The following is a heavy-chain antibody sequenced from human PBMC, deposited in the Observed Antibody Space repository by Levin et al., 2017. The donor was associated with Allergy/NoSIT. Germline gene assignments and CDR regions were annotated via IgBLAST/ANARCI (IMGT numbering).Heavy chain of an antibody. V-gene: IGHV3-48*03. Sequence: GGSLRLSCAASGFTFSSYEMNWVRRAPGKGLEWVSYISSTGSTIYSADSVKGRFTISRDNAKNSLYLHMNSLRAENTAVYYYARQLGNFWSGYNYFDYWGQGTLVTVSS. D-gene: IGHD3-3*01. CDR2: ISSTGSTI. CDR1: GFTFSSYE. J-gene: IGHJ4*02. CDR3: ARQLGNFWSGYNYFDY.